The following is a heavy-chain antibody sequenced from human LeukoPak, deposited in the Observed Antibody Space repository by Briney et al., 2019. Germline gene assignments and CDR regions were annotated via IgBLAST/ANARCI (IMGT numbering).Heavy chain of an antibody. CDR3: ARCTTGRTFGPLREIKRSREIDY. V-gene: IGHV3-21*01. D-gene: IGHD1-1*01. CDR1: GFTFSSYS. CDR2: ISSSSSNI. J-gene: IGHJ4*02. Sequence: NPGGSLRLSCAASGFTFSSYSMNWVRQAPGKGLEWVSSISSSSSNIYYADSVKGRFTTSRDNAKNSLYLQMNSLRVEDTAVYYCARCTTGRTFGPLREIKRSREIDYWGQGTLVTVSS.